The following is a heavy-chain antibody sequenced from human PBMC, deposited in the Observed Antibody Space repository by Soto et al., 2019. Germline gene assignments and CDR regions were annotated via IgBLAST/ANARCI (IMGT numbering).Heavy chain of an antibody. CDR3: AREPVI. Sequence: QVQLQESGPGLVKPSQTLSLTCTVSGGSISSGGYYWSWIRQHPGKGLEWIGDLDYSGSTYCHPSRKSRVTISVDPTKYQFSLNLSSVTAADTAVYYWAREPVIGGQGTLVTVSS. CDR2: LDYSGST. CDR1: GGSISSGGYY. D-gene: IGHD3-16*02. J-gene: IGHJ4*02. V-gene: IGHV4-31*03.